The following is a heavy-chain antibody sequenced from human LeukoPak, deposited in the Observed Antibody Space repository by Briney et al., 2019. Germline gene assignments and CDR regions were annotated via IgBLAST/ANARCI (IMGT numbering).Heavy chain of an antibody. CDR2: ISYDGSNK. Sequence: GRSPRLSCAASGFTFSSYAMHWVRQAPGKGLEWVAVISYDGSNKYYADSVKGRFTISRDNSKNTLYLQMNSLRAEDTAVYYCASSVLRFLEWLSNENWFDPWGQGTLVTVSS. J-gene: IGHJ5*02. CDR1: GFTFSSYA. V-gene: IGHV3-30-3*01. CDR3: ASSVLRFLEWLSNENWFDP. D-gene: IGHD3-3*01.